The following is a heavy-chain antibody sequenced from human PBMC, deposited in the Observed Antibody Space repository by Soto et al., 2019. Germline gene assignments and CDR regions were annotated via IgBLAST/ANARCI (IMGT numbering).Heavy chain of an antibody. CDR1: GFHFSSYS. CDR2: ISSSSSTI. J-gene: IGHJ5*02. V-gene: IGHV3-48*01. D-gene: IGHD6-13*01. CDR3: ARHPERIAQIGWFDP. Sequence: GGSLRLSCAASGFHFSSYSRNWVRQAPGKGLEWVSYISSSSSTIYYADSVKGRFTISRDNAKNSLYLQMNSLRAEDTAVYYCARHPERIAQIGWFDPWGQGTLVTVSS.